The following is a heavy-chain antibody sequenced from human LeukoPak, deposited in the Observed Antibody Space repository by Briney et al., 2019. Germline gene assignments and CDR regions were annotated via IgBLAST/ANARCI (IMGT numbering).Heavy chain of an antibody. J-gene: IGHJ4*02. CDR3: ATPTSGSLTGMLDF. CDR2: ISYDGINE. D-gene: IGHD3-10*01. Sequence: PGGSLRLSCAASGFTFTTYAMNWVRQAPGKGLEWVAVISYDGINEYYAGSVKGRFTISRDNSEYTLYLQMNSLTVEDTAVYYCATPTSGSLTGMLDFWGQGALVTVSS. CDR1: GFTFTTYA. V-gene: IGHV3-30-3*01.